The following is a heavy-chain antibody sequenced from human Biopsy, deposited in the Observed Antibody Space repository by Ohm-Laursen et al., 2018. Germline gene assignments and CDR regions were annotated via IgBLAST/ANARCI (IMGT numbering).Heavy chain of an antibody. D-gene: IGHD3-3*01. Sequence: SETLSLTCSVSGGSLSNYYWSWIRQPPGKGLEWIGHVYYSGSTFYNSSLESRVTVSVDTSKNQFHLRLTSMSASDTAVYYCARHSLDDFWSGAHYYFDYWGLGTLVTVSS. CDR1: GGSLSNYY. CDR2: VYYSGST. CDR3: ARHSLDDFWSGAHYYFDY. J-gene: IGHJ4*02. V-gene: IGHV4-59*08.